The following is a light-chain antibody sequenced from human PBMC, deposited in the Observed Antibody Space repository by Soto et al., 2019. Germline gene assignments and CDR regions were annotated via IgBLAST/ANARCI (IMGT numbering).Light chain of an antibody. J-gene: IGLJ2*01. CDR2: EVS. CDR1: SSDVGGYNY. Sequence: QSVLTQPPSASGSPGQSVTISCTGTSSDVGGYNYVSWYQQHPGKAPKLMIYEVSKRHSGVPDRFSGSKSGNTASLTVSGRQAEDEADYYCSSYAGSNNFVVFGGGTQLTVL. CDR3: SSYAGSNNFVV. V-gene: IGLV2-8*01.